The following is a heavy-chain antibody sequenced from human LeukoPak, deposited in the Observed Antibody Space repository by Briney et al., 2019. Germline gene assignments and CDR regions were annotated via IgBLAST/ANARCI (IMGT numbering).Heavy chain of an antibody. CDR2: FTGSGINK. V-gene: IGHV3-23*01. CDR3: AREVNGANSEAFFDY. J-gene: IGHJ4*02. D-gene: IGHD4-23*01. Sequence: RAPRRHCCADTGLAFSSDAISCGCRAPRKRQEWVSAFTGSGINKYYGDSVKGRFTIYRDNPKNTLYLQMNSLRPEEKAVYYCAREVNGANSEAFFDYWGQGTLVTVSS. CDR1: GLAFSSDA.